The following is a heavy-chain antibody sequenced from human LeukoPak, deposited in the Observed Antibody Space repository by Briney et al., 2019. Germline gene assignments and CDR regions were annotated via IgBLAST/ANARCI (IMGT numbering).Heavy chain of an antibody. CDR2: ISGSAGST. Sequence: GSLRLSCAASGFIFSSYSISWVRQAPGKGLEWVSAISGSAGSTCYADSVKGRVTISRDKSKNTVYLQRNSLKAEDTAVYYCAKERLSATAESFQQWGQGTLVTVSS. V-gene: IGHV3-23*01. CDR1: GFIFSSYS. J-gene: IGHJ1*01. CDR3: AKERLSATAESFQQ.